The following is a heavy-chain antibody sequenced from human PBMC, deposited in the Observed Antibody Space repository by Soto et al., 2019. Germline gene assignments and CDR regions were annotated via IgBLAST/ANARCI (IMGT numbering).Heavy chain of an antibody. CDR2: FDPEDGET. J-gene: IGHJ6*02. CDR3: ATGGTVTGRSYYYGMDV. Sequence: ASVKVSCKVSGYTLTELSMHWVRQAPGKGLEWMGGFDPEDGETIYAQKFQGRVTMTEDTSTDTAYMELSSLRSEDTAVYYCATGGTVTGRSYYYGMDVWGQGTTVTVSS. D-gene: IGHD4-17*01. V-gene: IGHV1-24*01. CDR1: GYTLTELS.